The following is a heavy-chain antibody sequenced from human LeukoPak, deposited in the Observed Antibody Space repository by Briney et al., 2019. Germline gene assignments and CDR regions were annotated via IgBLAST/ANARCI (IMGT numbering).Heavy chain of an antibody. D-gene: IGHD5-12*01. Sequence: PGGFLRLSCAASGFTFDDYAMHWVRQAPGKGLEWVSLISGDGGSTYYADSVKGRFTISRDNSKNSLYLQMNSLRTEDTALYYCAKDIVATSEYYYYYGMDVWGQGTTVTVSS. CDR3: AKDIVATSEYYYYYGMDV. V-gene: IGHV3-43*02. CDR2: ISGDGGST. CDR1: GFTFDDYA. J-gene: IGHJ6*02.